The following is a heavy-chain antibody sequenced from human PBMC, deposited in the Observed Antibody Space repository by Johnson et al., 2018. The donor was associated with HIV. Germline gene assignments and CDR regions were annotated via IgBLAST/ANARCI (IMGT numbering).Heavy chain of an antibody. D-gene: IGHD3-22*01. CDR3: TTGAAYYYDSSGYRDAFDI. CDR2: ISGSGGST. J-gene: IGHJ3*02. CDR1: GFTFSSYA. Sequence: VQLVESGGGVVQPGRSLRLSCAASGFTFSSYAMSWVRQAPGKGLEWVSAISGSGGSTYYADSVKGRFTISRDNSKNTLYLQMGSLRAEDMAVYYCTTGAAYYYDSSGYRDAFDIWGQGTKVTVSS. V-gene: IGHV3-23*04.